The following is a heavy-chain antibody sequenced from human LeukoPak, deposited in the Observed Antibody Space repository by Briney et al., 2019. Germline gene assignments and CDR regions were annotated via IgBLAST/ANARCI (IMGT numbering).Heavy chain of an antibody. CDR1: GGSISSYY. Sequence: SETLSLTCTVSGGSISSYYWSWIRQPAGKGLELIGRIYTSWSTNYNPSLKSRVTMSVATSKNQFSLKLSSVTAADTAVYFCVRHFHGSGYVVDFWGQGTLVTVSS. V-gene: IGHV4-4*07. CDR3: VRHFHGSGYVVDF. CDR2: IYTSWST. D-gene: IGHD6-13*01. J-gene: IGHJ4*02.